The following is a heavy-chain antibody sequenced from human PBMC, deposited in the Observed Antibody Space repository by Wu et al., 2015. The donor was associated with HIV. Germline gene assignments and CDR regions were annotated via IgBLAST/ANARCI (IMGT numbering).Heavy chain of an antibody. CDR2: FIPIFATS. CDR3: AREKLPPPMSGYYYYGVDV. Sequence: QVQLVQSGAEMKKPGASVKVSCKASGYTFTSYGISWVRQAPGQGLEWMGGFIPIFATSDLAPKFRGRVTITTDESTTTAYMELSSLKSEDTAIYYCAREKLPPPMSGYYYYGVDVWGQGTTVTVSS. CDR1: GYTFTSYG. J-gene: IGHJ6*02. D-gene: IGHD3-10*02. V-gene: IGHV1-69*01.